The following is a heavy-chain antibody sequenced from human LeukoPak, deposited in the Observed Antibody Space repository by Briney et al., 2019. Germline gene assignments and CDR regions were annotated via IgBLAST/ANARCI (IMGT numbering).Heavy chain of an antibody. J-gene: IGHJ4*02. V-gene: IGHV4-59*08. Sequence: SETLSLTCTVSGGSISSNYWSWIRQPPGKGLEWIGYIYYSGTTNYNPSLKSRVSMSVDTSKTQFSLELSSVSAADTAVYYCARHSTYGGNTAFEYWGQGTLVTVSS. CDR1: GGSISSNY. CDR3: ARHSTYGGNTAFEY. CDR2: IYYSGTT. D-gene: IGHD4-23*01.